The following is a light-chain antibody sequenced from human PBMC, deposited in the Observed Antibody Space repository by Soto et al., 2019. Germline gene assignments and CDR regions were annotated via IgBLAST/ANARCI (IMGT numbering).Light chain of an antibody. J-gene: IGKJ1*01. CDR2: DAS. CDR1: QSVRRY. CDR3: QQYNNWPPWT. V-gene: IGKV3-15*01. Sequence: EIVLTQSPATLSLSPGERATLSCRASQSVRRYLAWYQQKPGQAPRLLIYDASTRATGIPARFSGSGSGTEFTLTISSLQSEDFAVYYCQQYNNWPPWTFGQGTKVDIK.